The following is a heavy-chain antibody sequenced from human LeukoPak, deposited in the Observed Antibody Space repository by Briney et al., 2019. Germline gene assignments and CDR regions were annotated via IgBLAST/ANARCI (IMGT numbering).Heavy chain of an antibody. D-gene: IGHD1-1*01. V-gene: IGHV3-30*04. Sequence: PGGSLRLSCAASGFTFGSYAMHWVRQAPGKGLEWVAVISYDGSNKYYADSVKGRFTISRDNSKNTLYLQMNSLRAEDTAVYYCARDLTRYLDYWGQGTLVTVSS. J-gene: IGHJ4*02. CDR2: ISYDGSNK. CDR3: ARDLTRYLDY. CDR1: GFTFGSYA.